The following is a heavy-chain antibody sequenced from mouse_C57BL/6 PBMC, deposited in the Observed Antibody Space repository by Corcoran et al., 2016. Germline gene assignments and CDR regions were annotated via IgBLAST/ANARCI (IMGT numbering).Heavy chain of an antibody. CDR3: ARGVYDGYLDY. D-gene: IGHD2-3*01. CDR1: GYAFSSYW. J-gene: IGHJ2*01. V-gene: IGHV1-80*01. Sequence: QVQLQQSGAELVKPGASVKISCKASGYAFSSYWMNWVKQRPGKGLEWIGQIYPGDGDTNYNGKFKGKATLTADKSSSTAYMQLSSLTSEDSAVYFCARGVYDGYLDYWDQGTTLTVSS. CDR2: IYPGDGDT.